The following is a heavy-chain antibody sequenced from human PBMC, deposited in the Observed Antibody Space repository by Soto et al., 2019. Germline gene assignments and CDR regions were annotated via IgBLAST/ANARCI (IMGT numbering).Heavy chain of an antibody. CDR2: IYYSGNT. CDR1: GGSISSSSYY. CDR3: ARHHGYDALQY. Sequence: SETLSLTCTVSGGSISSSSYYWGWIRQPPGKGLEWIGSIYYSGNTYSIPSLKSRVIISADTSKNQFSLKLSSVTAADTAVYYCARHHGYDALQYWGQGTPVTV. J-gene: IGHJ4*02. V-gene: IGHV4-39*01. D-gene: IGHD5-18*01.